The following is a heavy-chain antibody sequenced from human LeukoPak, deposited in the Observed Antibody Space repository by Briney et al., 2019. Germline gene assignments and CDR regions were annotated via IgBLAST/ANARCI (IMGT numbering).Heavy chain of an antibody. CDR1: GGSFSGYY. CDR3: ARTPLYYYYMDV. V-gene: IGHV4-34*01. CDR2: INHSGST. Sequence: SETLSLTCAVYGGSFSGYYWSWIRQPPGKGLEWIGEINHSGSTNYNPSLKSRVTISVDTSKNQFSLKLSSVTAADTAVYYCARTPLYYYYMDVWGKGTTVTVSS. J-gene: IGHJ6*03.